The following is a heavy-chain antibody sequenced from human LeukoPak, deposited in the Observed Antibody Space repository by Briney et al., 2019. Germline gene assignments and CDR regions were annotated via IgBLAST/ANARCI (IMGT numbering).Heavy chain of an antibody. CDR3: ARGGKATAVTM. D-gene: IGHD4-23*01. J-gene: IGHJ4*02. Sequence: SETLSLTCTVSGGSINSYYWSWIRQPAGKGLEWIGRIYSSGSTNYNPSLKSRVSMSVDTSKNQFSLKLTSVTAADTAVYYCARGGKATAVTMWGQGILATVYS. V-gene: IGHV4-4*07. CDR1: GGSINSYY. CDR2: IYSSGST.